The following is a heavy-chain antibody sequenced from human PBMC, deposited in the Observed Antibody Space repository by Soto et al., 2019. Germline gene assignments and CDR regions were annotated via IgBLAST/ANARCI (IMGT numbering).Heavy chain of an antibody. Sequence: QLQLQESGPGLVKPSETLSLTCTVSGGSISSSSYYWGWIRQPPGKGLDWIGSIYYSGSTYYNPSLKSRVPMFVDTSYHQFSLKLSSVTAADTAVYYCARHRANYYYGSGSSLSYWGQGTLVTVSS. CDR2: IYYSGST. CDR3: ARHRANYYYGSGSSLSY. J-gene: IGHJ4*02. D-gene: IGHD3-10*01. V-gene: IGHV4-39*01. CDR1: GGSISSSSYY.